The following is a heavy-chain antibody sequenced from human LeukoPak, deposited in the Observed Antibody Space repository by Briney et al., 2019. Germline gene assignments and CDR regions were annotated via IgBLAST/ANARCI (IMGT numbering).Heavy chain of an antibody. CDR1: GFTFSSYA. Sequence: GGSLRLSCAASGFTFSSYAMSWVRQAPGKGLEWVSSITANGGGTYYADSVKGRFSISRDNSRNTLYLQVTSLRAEDTAVYYCTKLASDSMVRGVTTDYWGQGTLVTVSS. J-gene: IGHJ4*02. CDR3: TKLASDSMVRGVTTDY. D-gene: IGHD3-10*01. CDR2: ITANGGGT. V-gene: IGHV3-23*01.